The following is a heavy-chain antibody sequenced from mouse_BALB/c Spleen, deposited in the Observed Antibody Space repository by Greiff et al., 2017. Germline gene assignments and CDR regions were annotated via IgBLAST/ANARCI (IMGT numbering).Heavy chain of an antibody. CDR3: ARNHYYGSSYDWYFDV. Sequence: EVKLMESGPSLVKPSQTLSLTCSVTGDSITSGYWNWIRKFPGNKLEYMGYISYSGSTYYNPSLKSRISITRDTSKNQYYLQLNSVTTEDTATYYCARNHYYGSSYDWYFDVWGAGTTVTVSS. D-gene: IGHD1-1*01. CDR2: ISYSGST. J-gene: IGHJ1*01. V-gene: IGHV3-8*02. CDR1: GDSITSGY.